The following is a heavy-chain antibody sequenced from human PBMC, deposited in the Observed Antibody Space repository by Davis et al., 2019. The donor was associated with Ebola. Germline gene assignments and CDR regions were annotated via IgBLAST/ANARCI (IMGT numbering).Heavy chain of an antibody. D-gene: IGHD3-22*01. Sequence: MPGGSLRLSCTVPGGSISSYYWSWIRQPPGKGLEWIGYIYYSGSTNYNPSLKSRVTISVDTSKNQFSLKLSSVTAADTAVYYCARHPVVIGGGMGAFDIWGQGTMVTVSS. CDR1: GGSISSYY. CDR2: IYYSGST. V-gene: IGHV4-59*08. J-gene: IGHJ3*02. CDR3: ARHPVVIGGGMGAFDI.